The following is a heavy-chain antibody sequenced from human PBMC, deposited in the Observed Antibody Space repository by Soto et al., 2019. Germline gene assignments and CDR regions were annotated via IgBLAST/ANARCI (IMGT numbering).Heavy chain of an antibody. V-gene: IGHV3-30-3*01. CDR3: ARGPLILTGYYGMDV. CDR2: ISYDGSNK. J-gene: IGHJ6*02. CDR1: GFSFSSYA. Sequence: QVQLVESGGGVVQPGRSLRLSCVASGFSFSSYAMHWVRQAPGKGLEWVAAISYDGSNKYYADSVKGRFTISRDNSKNTLYLQMNSLRAEDTAVYYCARGPLILTGYYGMDVWGQGTTGTVSS. D-gene: IGHD3-9*01.